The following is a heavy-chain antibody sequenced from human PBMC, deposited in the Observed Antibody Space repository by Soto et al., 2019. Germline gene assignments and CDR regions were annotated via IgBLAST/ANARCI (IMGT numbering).Heavy chain of an antibody. CDR2: INPYNGNT. V-gene: IGHV1-18*01. CDR1: GYTFTSYG. CDR3: AKDWFGIDY. Sequence: QVQLVQSGAEVKKPGASVKVSCKASGYTFTSYGISWVRQAPGQGLEWMGWINPYNGNTNYAQKLQGRVTMTTDTSTNTACMELRSLRSDDTAVYYCAKDWFGIDYWRQGTLVTVSS. D-gene: IGHD3-16*01. J-gene: IGHJ4*02.